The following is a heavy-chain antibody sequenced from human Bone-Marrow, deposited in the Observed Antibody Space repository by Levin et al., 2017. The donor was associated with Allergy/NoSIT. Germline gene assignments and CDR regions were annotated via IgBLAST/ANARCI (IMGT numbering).Heavy chain of an antibody. J-gene: IGHJ6*02. Sequence: PGGSLRLSCAASGFTFSSYWMHWVRQAPGKGLVWVSRINSDGSSTSYADSVKGRFTISRDNAKNTLYLQMNSLRAEDTAVYYCARDSFWYCSSTSCYTSYYYGMDVWGQGTTVTVSS. CDR1: GFTFSSYW. D-gene: IGHD2-2*02. V-gene: IGHV3-74*01. CDR2: INSDGSST. CDR3: ARDSFWYCSSTSCYTSYYYGMDV.